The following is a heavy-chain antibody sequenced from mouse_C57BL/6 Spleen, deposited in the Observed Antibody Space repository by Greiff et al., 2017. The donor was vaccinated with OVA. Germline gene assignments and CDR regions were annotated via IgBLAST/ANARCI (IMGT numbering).Heavy chain of an antibody. V-gene: IGHV5-4*01. D-gene: IGHD2-3*01. J-gene: IGHJ1*03. Sequence: EVQGVESGGGLVKPGGSLKLSCAASGFTFSSYAMSWVRQTPEKRLEWVATISDGGSYTYYPDNVKGRFTISRDNAKNNLYLQMSHLKSEDTAMYYCARDKNDGYFHAYWYFDVWGTGTTVTVSS. CDR1: GFTFSSYA. CDR2: ISDGGSYT. CDR3: ARDKNDGYFHAYWYFDV.